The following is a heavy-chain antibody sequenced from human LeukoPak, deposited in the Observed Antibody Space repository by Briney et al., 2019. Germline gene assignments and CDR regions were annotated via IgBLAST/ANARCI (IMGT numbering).Heavy chain of an antibody. CDR3: AKVTYGSGTYGAFDS. J-gene: IGHJ4*02. CDR1: GFTFSSHG. Sequence: PGGSLRLSCAASGFTFSSHGMSWVRQAPGKGLEWVSTISGSGDYTYSADSVKGRFTISRDNSKNTLYLQMNSLRAEDTAVYYCAKVTYGSGTYGAFDSWGQGTLVTVSS. CDR2: ISGSGDYT. V-gene: IGHV3-23*01. D-gene: IGHD3-10*01.